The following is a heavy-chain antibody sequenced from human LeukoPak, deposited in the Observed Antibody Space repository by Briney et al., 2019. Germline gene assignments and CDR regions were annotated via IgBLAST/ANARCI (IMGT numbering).Heavy chain of an antibody. J-gene: IGHJ4*02. V-gene: IGHV1-46*01. D-gene: IGHD2-21*02. Sequence: ASVKVSCKASGYTFSSYFMHWVRLAPGQGREWMGIINPSDGSTSYARELQDRVTMTRDTSTSTVYMELSGLRSEDTAVYYCARVDVTFGLIGDYWGQGTLVTVSS. CDR2: INPSDGST. CDR3: ARVDVTFGLIGDY. CDR1: GYTFSSYF.